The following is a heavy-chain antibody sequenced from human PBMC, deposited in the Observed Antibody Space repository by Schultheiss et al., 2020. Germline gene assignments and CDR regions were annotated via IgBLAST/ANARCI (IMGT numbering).Heavy chain of an antibody. CDR2: IYYSGST. J-gene: IGHJ6*02. Sequence: SETLSLTCTVSGGSISSGGYYWSWIRQHPGKGLEWIGYIYYSGSTYYNPSLKSRVTISVDTSKNQFSLKLSSVTAADTAVYYCARDYGPRITMVRGANRRSYYYYGMDVWGQGTTVTVSS. D-gene: IGHD3-10*01. CDR3: ARDYGPRITMVRGANRRSYYYYGMDV. CDR1: GGSISSGGYY. V-gene: IGHV4-31*03.